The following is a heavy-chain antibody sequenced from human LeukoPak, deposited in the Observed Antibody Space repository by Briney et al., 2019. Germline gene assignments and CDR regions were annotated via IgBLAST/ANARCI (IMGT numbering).Heavy chain of an antibody. J-gene: IGHJ6*02. CDR1: GFTFSSYA. V-gene: IGHV3-23*01. Sequence: GGSLRLSCAASGFTFSSYAMSWVRQAPGKGLEWVSAISGSGGSTYYADSVKGRFTISRDNSKNTLYLQINSLRAEDTAVYYCAKDQINYYYYGMDVWGQGTTVTVSS. CDR2: ISGSGGST. CDR3: AKDQINYYYYGMDV.